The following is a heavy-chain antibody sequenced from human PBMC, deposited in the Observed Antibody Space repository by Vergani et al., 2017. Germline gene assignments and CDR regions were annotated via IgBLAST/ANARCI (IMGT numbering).Heavy chain of an antibody. J-gene: IGHJ3*02. D-gene: IGHD2-21*02. CDR1: GGTFSSYA. CDR2: IIPIFGTA. Sequence: QVQLVQSGAEVKKPGSSVKVSCKASGGTFSSYAISWVRQAPGQGLEWMGGIIPIFGTANYAQKFQGRVTITADESTSTAYMELSSLRSEDTAVYYCASPAASHNCGGDCSGGAFDIWGQGTMVTVSS. V-gene: IGHV1-69*01. CDR3: ASPAASHNCGGDCSGGAFDI.